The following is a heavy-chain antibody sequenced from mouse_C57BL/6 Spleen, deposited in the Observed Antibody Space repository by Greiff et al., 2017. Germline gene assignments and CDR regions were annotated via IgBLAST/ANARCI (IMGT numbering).Heavy chain of an antibody. CDR3: ARYGTVPGFAY. CDR2: SET. Sequence: SETHYNQKFKDKATLTVDKSSSTAYMQLSSLTSEDSAVYYCARYGTVPGFAYWGQGTLVTVSA. J-gene: IGHJ3*01. D-gene: IGHD4-1*01. V-gene: IGHV1-52*01.